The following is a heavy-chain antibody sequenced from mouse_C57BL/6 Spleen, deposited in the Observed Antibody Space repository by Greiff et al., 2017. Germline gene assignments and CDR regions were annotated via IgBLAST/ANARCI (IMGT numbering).Heavy chain of an antibody. V-gene: IGHV3-6*01. CDR3: ARDLYDGYLAWFAY. J-gene: IGHJ3*01. D-gene: IGHD2-3*01. Sequence: EVKLVESGPGLVKPSQSLSLTCSVTGYSITSGYYWNWIRQFPGNKLEWMGYISYDGSNNYNPSLKNRISITRDTSKNQFFLKLNSVTTEDTATYYCARDLYDGYLAWFAYWGQGTLVTVSA. CDR1: GYSITSGYY. CDR2: ISYDGSN.